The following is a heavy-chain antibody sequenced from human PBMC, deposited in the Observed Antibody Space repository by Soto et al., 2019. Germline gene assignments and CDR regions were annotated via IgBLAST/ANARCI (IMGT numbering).Heavy chain of an antibody. Sequence: SGPTLVNPTQTLTLTCTFSAFSLSTGGVGVGWIRQPPGKALEWLALIYWDDDKRYSPSLRSRLTITKDTTKKQVVLKMTNMELVDTVSYFCIQSRCGGDCLQSYASYYYYGMDVWGQGTTVTVSS. CDR3: IQSRCGGDCLQSYASYYYYGMDV. CDR2: IYWDDDK. J-gene: IGHJ6*02. CDR1: AFSLSTGGVG. D-gene: IGHD2-21*02. V-gene: IGHV2-5*02.